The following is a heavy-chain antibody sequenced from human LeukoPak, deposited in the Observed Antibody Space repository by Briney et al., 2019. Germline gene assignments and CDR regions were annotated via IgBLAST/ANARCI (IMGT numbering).Heavy chain of an antibody. J-gene: IGHJ5*02. Sequence: PGGSLRLSCAASGFTFSSYSMNWVRQAPGKGLEWVSGITWNSGRIGYADSVKGRFTISRDNAKNSLYLQMNSLRVEDTAFYYCAKDGKYSGLLGNWFDPWGQGTLVTVSS. CDR3: AKDGKYSGLLGNWFDP. D-gene: IGHD5-12*01. CDR1: GFTFSSYS. V-gene: IGHV3-9*01. CDR2: ITWNSGRI.